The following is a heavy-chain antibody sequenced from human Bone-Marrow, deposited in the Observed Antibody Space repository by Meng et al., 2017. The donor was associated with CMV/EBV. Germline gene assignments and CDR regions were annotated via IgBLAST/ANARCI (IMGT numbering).Heavy chain of an antibody. CDR2: IKSKTDGGTT. CDR1: GFTFSNAW. J-gene: IGHJ4*02. V-gene: IGHV3-15*01. D-gene: IGHD2-2*01. Sequence: GESLKISCAASGFTFSNAWMSWVRQAPGKGLEWVGRIKSKTDGGTTDYAAPVKGRFTISRDDSKNTLYLQMNSLKTEDTAVYYCARDDVVVPAALEVFDYWGQGTLVTVSS. CDR3: ARDDVVVPAALEVFDY.